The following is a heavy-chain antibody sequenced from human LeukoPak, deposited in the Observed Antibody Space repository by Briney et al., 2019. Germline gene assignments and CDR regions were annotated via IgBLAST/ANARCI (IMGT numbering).Heavy chain of an antibody. Sequence: GASVKVPCKAFGYSFTSYGISWVRQAPGQGLEWMGWISGYNGNRKYAQKLQGRVAMTTDTPTSIAYMELRSLRSDDTAVYYCVRGAPYYDLWSGYYDYNWFDPWGQGTLVTVSS. D-gene: IGHD3-3*01. V-gene: IGHV1-18*01. CDR2: ISGYNGNR. CDR1: GYSFTSYG. J-gene: IGHJ5*02. CDR3: VRGAPYYDLWSGYYDYNWFDP.